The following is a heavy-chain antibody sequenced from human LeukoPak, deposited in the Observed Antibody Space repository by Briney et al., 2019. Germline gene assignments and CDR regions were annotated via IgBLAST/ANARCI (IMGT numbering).Heavy chain of an antibody. CDR1: GFTFVNYA. CDR2: ISGSGGST. J-gene: IGHJ5*02. D-gene: IGHD6-19*01. V-gene: IGHV3-23*01. Sequence: GGSLRLSCAASGFTFVNYAISWVRRVPGRGLEWVSAISGSGGSTYYADSVKGRFTISRDNSKNTLYLQMNSLRAEDTAVYYCAKGAHSSGWYPWGQGTLVTVSS. CDR3: AKGAHSSGWYP.